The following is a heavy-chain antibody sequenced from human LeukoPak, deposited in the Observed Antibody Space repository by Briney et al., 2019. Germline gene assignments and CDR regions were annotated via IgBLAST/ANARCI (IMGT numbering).Heavy chain of an antibody. CDR3: ARVSTRWFDP. CDR2: ISPSGGST. CDR1: GYTFTSNY. Sequence: GASVKVSCKAFGYTFTSNYMHWVRQAPGQGPEWMGVISPSGGSTTYAQKFQGRVTLTRDMSTSTDYLELSSLRSEDTAVYYCARVSTRWFDPWGQGTLVTVSS. J-gene: IGHJ5*02. V-gene: IGHV1-46*01.